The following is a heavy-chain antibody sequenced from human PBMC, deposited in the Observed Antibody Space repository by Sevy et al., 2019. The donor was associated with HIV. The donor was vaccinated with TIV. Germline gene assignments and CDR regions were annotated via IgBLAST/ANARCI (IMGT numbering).Heavy chain of an antibody. V-gene: IGHV1-18*01. J-gene: IGHJ5*02. D-gene: IGHD6-13*01. Sequence: ASVKVSCKASGYTFTSYGISWVRQAPGQGLEWMGWISAYNGNTNYAQTLQGRVTMTTDTSTSTAYMELRSLRSDDTAVYYCARDPTSYSSSWYGRWFDPWGQGTLVTVSS. CDR2: ISAYNGNT. CDR3: ARDPTSYSSSWYGRWFDP. CDR1: GYTFTSYG.